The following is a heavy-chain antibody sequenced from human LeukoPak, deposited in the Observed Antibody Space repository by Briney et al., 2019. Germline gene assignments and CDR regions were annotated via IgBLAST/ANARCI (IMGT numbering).Heavy chain of an antibody. J-gene: IGHJ4*02. D-gene: IGHD3-16*01. Sequence: PSETLSLTCTVSGDSISSYYWSWIRQPPGKGLEWIGYIYYSGSTNYNPSLKSRVTISVDTSKNQFSLKLSSVTAADTAVYYCARHGRDYVWGTPLAGFYFDYWGQGTLVTVSS. CDR3: ARHGRDYVWGTPLAGFYFDY. V-gene: IGHV4-59*08. CDR1: GDSISSYY. CDR2: IYYSGST.